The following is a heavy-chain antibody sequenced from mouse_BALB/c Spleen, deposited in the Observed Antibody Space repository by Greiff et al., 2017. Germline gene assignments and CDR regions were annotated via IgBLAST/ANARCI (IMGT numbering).Heavy chain of an antibody. Sequence: VQLKQSGPELVKPGASVKIYCKASGYTFTDYNMHWVKQSHGKSLEWIGYIYPYNGGTGYNQKFKSKATLTVDNSSSTAYMELRSLTSEDSAVYYCAGGVVATKAMDYWGQGTSVTVSS. D-gene: IGHD1-1*01. CDR2: IYPYNGGT. V-gene: IGHV1S29*02. CDR1: GYTFTDYN. CDR3: AGGVVATKAMDY. J-gene: IGHJ4*01.